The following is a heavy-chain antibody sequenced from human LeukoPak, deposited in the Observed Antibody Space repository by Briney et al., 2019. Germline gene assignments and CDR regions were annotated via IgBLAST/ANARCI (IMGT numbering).Heavy chain of an antibody. Sequence: PGGSLRLSCAASGFTFSSYAMSWVRQAPGKGLEWVSAISGSGGSTYYADSVKGRFTISRDNAKNSLYLQMNSLRAEDTAVYYCAKELKYYYDSSGYSSGAFDIWGQGTMVTVSS. CDR1: GFTFSSYA. V-gene: IGHV3-23*01. J-gene: IGHJ3*02. D-gene: IGHD3-22*01. CDR2: ISGSGGST. CDR3: AKELKYYYDSSGYSSGAFDI.